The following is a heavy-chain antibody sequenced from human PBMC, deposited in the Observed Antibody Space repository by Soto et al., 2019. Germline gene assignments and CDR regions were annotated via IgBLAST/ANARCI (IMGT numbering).Heavy chain of an antibody. CDR2: TNPNSGGT. CDR1: GYTFTDYF. CDR3: ARVGLLVRGIRVNYFDY. D-gene: IGHD3-10*01. Sequence: ASVKVSCKASGYTFTDYFLHWVRQAPGQGLEWMGWTNPNSGGTTYAQKFQGRVTMTRDTSITTAYMEVNRLQSDDTAVYYCARVGLLVRGIRVNYFDYWGQGTLVTVSS. V-gene: IGHV1-2*02. J-gene: IGHJ4*02.